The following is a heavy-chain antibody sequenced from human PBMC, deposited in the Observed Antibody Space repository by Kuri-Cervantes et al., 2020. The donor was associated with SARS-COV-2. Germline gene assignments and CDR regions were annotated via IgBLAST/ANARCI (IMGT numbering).Heavy chain of an antibody. Sequence: ASVKVSCKASGYTFTGYYMHWVRQAPGQGLEWMGWINPNSGGTNYAQKFQGWVTMTRDTSISTAYMELSRLRSEDTAVYYCARGVGSSSSSLYWGQGTLVTVSS. V-gene: IGHV1-2*04. J-gene: IGHJ4*02. D-gene: IGHD6-13*01. CDR2: INPNSGGT. CDR3: ARGVGSSSSSLY. CDR1: GYTFTGYY.